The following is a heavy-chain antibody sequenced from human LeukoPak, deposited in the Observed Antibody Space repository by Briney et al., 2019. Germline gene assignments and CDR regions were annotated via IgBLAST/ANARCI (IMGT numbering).Heavy chain of an antibody. Sequence: ASVKVSCKVSGCTLTELSMHWVRQAPGKGLEWMGGFDREDGEIIYAQKFQGRVTMTRDTSISTAYMELSRLRSDDTAVYYCARGIAARRGDYWGQGTLVTVSS. CDR2: FDREDGEI. CDR3: ARGIAARRGDY. D-gene: IGHD6-6*01. CDR1: GCTLTELS. V-gene: IGHV1-24*01. J-gene: IGHJ4*02.